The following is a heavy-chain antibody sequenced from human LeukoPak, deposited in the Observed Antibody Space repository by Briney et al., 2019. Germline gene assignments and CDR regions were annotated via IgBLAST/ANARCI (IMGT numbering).Heavy chain of an antibody. CDR2: ITGSGDII. Sequence: PGRSLRLSCAASGFTFSSYEMNWVRQAPGKGLEWVSFITGSGDIIYYAESVKGRFTISRDNARNSLFLQMNSLRAEDTAVYYCARDSLRPSSSSDTSGYYSLDYWGQGTLVTVSS. CDR3: ARDSLRPSSSSDTSGYYSLDY. V-gene: IGHV3-48*03. D-gene: IGHD3-22*01. CDR1: GFTFSSYE. J-gene: IGHJ4*02.